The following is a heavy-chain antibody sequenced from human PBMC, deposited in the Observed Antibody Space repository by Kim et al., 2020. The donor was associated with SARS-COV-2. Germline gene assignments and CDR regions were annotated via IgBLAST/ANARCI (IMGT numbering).Heavy chain of an antibody. J-gene: IGHJ6*02. Sequence: SETLSLTCAVYGGSFSGYYWSWIRQPPGKGLEWIGEINHSGSTNYNPSLKSRVTISVDTSKNQFSLKLSSVTAADTAVYYCARMSTTLNGGMDGWGQGTT. CDR3: ARMSTTLNGGMDG. V-gene: IGHV4-34*01. D-gene: IGHD2-2*01. CDR1: GGSFSGYY. CDR2: INHSGST.